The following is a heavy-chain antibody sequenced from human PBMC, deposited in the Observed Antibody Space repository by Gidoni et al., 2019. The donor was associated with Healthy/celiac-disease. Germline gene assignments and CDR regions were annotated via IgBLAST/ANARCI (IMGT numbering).Heavy chain of an antibody. V-gene: IGHV3-7*04. J-gene: IGHJ4*02. CDR2: IKQEGSEK. CDR3: ARDQRVSSWSKPFSTVTTDDY. D-gene: IGHD4-17*01. Sequence: EVQLVESGGGLVQPGGSLRLSCAASGFTFSSYWMSWVRQAQGKGLEWVANIKQEGSEKYYVDSVKGRFTISRDNAKNSLYLQMNSLRAEDTAVYYCARDQRVSSWSKPFSTVTTDDYWGQGTLVTVSS. CDR1: GFTFSSYW.